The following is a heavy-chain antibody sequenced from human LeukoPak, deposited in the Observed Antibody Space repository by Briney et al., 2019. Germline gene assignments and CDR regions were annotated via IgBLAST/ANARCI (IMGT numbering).Heavy chain of an antibody. CDR1: GGSIINYY. V-gene: IGHV4-59*01. J-gene: IGHJ3*02. CDR3: ARALLYCGGDCYPGAFDI. Sequence: PSETLSLTCTVSGGSIINYYWSWIRQPPGKGLEWIGYIYYSGSTNYNPSPKSRVTISVDTSKNQFSLKLSSVTAADTAVYYCARALLYCGGDCYPGAFDIWGQGTMVTVSS. D-gene: IGHD2-21*02. CDR2: IYYSGST.